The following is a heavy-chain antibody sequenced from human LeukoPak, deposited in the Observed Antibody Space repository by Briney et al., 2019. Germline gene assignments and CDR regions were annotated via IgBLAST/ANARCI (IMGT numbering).Heavy chain of an antibody. D-gene: IGHD1-26*01. Sequence: GGSLRLSCAASGFTFSSYAMHWVRQAPGKGLEWVAVISYDGSNKYYADSVKGRFTISRDNSKNTLYLQMNSLRAEDTAVYYCAKAPVKSGSLRYFDYWGQGTLVTVSS. CDR1: GFTFSSYA. J-gene: IGHJ4*02. CDR3: AKAPVKSGSLRYFDY. V-gene: IGHV3-30-3*01. CDR2: ISYDGSNK.